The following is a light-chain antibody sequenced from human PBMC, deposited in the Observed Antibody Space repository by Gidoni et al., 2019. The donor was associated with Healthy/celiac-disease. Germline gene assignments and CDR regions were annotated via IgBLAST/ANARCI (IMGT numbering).Light chain of an antibody. CDR3: SSYAGSKSLV. CDR1: SSDVGCYNY. J-gene: IGLJ3*02. CDR2: EVS. V-gene: IGLV2-8*01. Sequence: QSALTQPPSASGSPGQSVTISCTGTSSDVGCYNYVSWYQQHPGKAPKLMIYEVSKRPSGVPDRFSGSKSGNTASLTVSGLQAEDEADYYCSSYAGSKSLVFGGGTKLTVL.